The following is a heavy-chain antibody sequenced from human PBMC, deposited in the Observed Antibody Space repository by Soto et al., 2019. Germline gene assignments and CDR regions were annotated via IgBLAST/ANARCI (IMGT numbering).Heavy chain of an antibody. Sequence: QVQLVESGGGVVQPGRSLRLSCAASGFTFSSYAMHWVRQAPGKGLEWVAVISYDGSNKYYADSVKGRFTISRDNSKNTLYLQMNSLRAEDTAVYYCASAYDFWSGYPHYYYYGMDVWGQGTTVTVSS. V-gene: IGHV3-30-3*01. D-gene: IGHD3-3*01. J-gene: IGHJ6*02. CDR1: GFTFSSYA. CDR2: ISYDGSNK. CDR3: ASAYDFWSGYPHYYYYGMDV.